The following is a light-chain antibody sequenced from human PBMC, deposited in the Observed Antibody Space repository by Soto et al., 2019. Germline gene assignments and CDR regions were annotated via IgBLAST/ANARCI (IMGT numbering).Light chain of an antibody. CDR2: GAS. V-gene: IGKV3-20*01. CDR3: QQYDSSPRT. CDR1: QSVNSNY. J-gene: IGKJ1*01. Sequence: EIVLTQSPGTLSLSPGERATLSCRASQSVNSNYLALYQQKPGQGPRLLMYGASSRATGIPDRFSCSGSGKDFDLTISRLEPEDFAVYYCQQYDSSPRTFSQGTKVEIK.